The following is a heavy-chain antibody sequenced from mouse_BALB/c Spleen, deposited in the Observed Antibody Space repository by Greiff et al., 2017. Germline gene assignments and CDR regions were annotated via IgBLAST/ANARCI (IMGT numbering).Heavy chain of an antibody. D-gene: IGHD1-1*01. CDR1: GYTFTSYW. J-gene: IGHJ2*01. V-gene: IGHV1S81*02. CDR2: INPSNGRT. Sequence: VQLQQPGAELVKPGASVKLSCKASGYTFTSYWMHWVKQRPGQGLEWIGEINPSNGRTNYNEKFKSKATLTVDKSSSTAYMQLSSLTSEDSAVYYCARCYGSSYLDYWGQGTTLTVSS. CDR3: ARCYGSSYLDY.